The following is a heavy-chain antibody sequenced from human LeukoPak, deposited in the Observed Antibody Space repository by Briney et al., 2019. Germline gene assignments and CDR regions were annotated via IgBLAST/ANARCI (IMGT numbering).Heavy chain of an antibody. Sequence: SVKVSCKASGGTFSSYAISWVRQAPGQGREWMGRIIPILGIANYAQKFQGRVTITADKSTSTAYMELSSLRSEDTAVYYCAATGRCSSTSCYPPYYYYGMDVWGQGTTVTVSS. CDR2: IIPILGIA. J-gene: IGHJ6*02. D-gene: IGHD2-2*01. CDR1: GGTFSSYA. V-gene: IGHV1-69*04. CDR3: AATGRCSSTSCYPPYYYYGMDV.